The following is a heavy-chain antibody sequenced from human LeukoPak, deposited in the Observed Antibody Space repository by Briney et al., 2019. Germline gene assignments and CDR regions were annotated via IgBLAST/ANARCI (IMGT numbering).Heavy chain of an antibody. Sequence: VGSLRLSCAASGFTFSSYAMGWVRQAPGKGLEWVSAITASGGSTYYADSVKGRFTISRDNSKNTLYLQVNSLRAEDTAVHYCANGNGYSYGRYYFDYWGQGTLVTVAS. J-gene: IGHJ4*02. CDR3: ANGNGYSYGRYYFDY. CDR1: GFTFSSYA. CDR2: ITASGGST. V-gene: IGHV3-23*01. D-gene: IGHD5-18*01.